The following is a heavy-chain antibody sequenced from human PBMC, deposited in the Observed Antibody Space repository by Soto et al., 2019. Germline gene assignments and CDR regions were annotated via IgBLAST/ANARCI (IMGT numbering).Heavy chain of an antibody. CDR3: VRDGTKTLRDWFDP. J-gene: IGHJ5*02. CDR1: GASISGFY. Sequence: ASETLSLTCTVSGASISGFYWSWIRRSAGKGLEWIGRIYATGTTDYNPSLKSRVMMSVDTSKKQFSLKLRSVTAADTAVYYCVRDGTKTLRDWFDPWGQGISVTVSS. V-gene: IGHV4-4*07. CDR2: IYATGTT. D-gene: IGHD1-1*01.